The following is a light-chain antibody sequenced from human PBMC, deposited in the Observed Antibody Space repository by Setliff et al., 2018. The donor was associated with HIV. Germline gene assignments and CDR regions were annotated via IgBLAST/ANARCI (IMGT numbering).Light chain of an antibody. CDR1: SSDIGSYYY. CDR2: DVS. Sequence: GTSSDIGSYYYVSWYQQHPGKAPKLVIYDVSNRPSGVSDRFSGSRSGNTASLTISGLQAEDEADYYCSSYSSNSTPYVFGSGTKVTVL. J-gene: IGLJ1*01. CDR3: SSYSSNSTPYV. V-gene: IGLV2-14*03.